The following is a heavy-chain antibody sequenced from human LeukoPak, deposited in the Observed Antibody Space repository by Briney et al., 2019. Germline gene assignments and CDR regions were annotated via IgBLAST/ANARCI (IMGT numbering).Heavy chain of an antibody. Sequence: GGSLRLSCAASGFTFSSYAMSWVRQAPGKGLEWVSVIYSGGSTYYADSVKGRFTISRDNSKNTLYLQMNSLRAEDTAVYYCARDPVWSSGWYYFDYWGQGTLVTVSS. V-gene: IGHV3-66*01. CDR1: GFTFSSYA. D-gene: IGHD6-19*01. CDR2: IYSGGST. CDR3: ARDPVWSSGWYYFDY. J-gene: IGHJ4*02.